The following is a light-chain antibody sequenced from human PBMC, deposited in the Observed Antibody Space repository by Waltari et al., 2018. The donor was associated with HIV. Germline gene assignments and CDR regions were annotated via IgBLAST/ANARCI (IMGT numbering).Light chain of an antibody. CDR1: PGAVTSGNC. CDR3: LLSFNGVVV. J-gene: IGLJ2*01. Sequence: QAVVSQEPSLTVSPGGTVTLTCAPRPGAVTSGNCPYWFQRRPGQAPKTLLYDKSNRHSWTPARFSGSLLGGKAALTLSGAQFEDEADYFCLLSFNGVVVFGGGTSLTVL. V-gene: IGLV7-46*01. CDR2: DKS.